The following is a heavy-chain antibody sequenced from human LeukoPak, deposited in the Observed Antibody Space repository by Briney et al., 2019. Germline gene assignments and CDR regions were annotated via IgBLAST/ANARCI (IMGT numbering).Heavy chain of an antibody. CDR1: GFTFSSYA. CDR3: AKEGGGIAAAGTDFDY. J-gene: IGHJ4*02. Sequence: GGSLRLSCAASGFTFSSYAMSWVRQAPGKGLEWVSAISGSGGSTYYADSVKGRFTISRDNSKNTLYLQMNSLRAEDTAVYYCAKEGGGIAAAGTDFDYWGQGTLVTVSS. CDR2: ISGSGGST. V-gene: IGHV3-23*01. D-gene: IGHD6-13*01.